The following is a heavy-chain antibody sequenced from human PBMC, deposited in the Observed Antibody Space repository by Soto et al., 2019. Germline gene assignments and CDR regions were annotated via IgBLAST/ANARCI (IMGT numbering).Heavy chain of an antibody. CDR2: IMPVFATP. CDR3: ARDKDRQQLGGNYYYILDV. Sequence: QVQLMQSGAEVKKPGSSVKVSCKASGGTFSTSAISWVRQAPGEGLEWVGGIMPVFATPDYAQKFQGRVTIFADESTTTAYLELTSLTTADTAVYYCARDKDRQQLGGNYYYILDVWGQGTAITVSS. V-gene: IGHV1-69*12. CDR1: GGTFSTSA. D-gene: IGHD3-3*02. J-gene: IGHJ6*02.